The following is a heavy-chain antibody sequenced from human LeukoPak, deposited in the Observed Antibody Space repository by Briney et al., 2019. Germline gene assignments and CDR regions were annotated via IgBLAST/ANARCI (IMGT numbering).Heavy chain of an antibody. CDR3: ARRRPIWFGELRS. V-gene: IGHV4-34*01. D-gene: IGHD3-10*01. J-gene: IGHJ4*02. Sequence: SETLSLTCAVYGGSFSGYYWSWIRQPPGKGLEWIGEINHSGSTNYNPSLKSRVTISVDTSKNQFSLKLSSVTAADTAVYYCARRRPIWFGELRSWGQGTLVTVSS. CDR1: GGSFSGYY. CDR2: INHSGST.